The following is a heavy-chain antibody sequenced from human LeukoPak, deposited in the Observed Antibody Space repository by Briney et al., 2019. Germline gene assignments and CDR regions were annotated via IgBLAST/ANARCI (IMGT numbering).Heavy chain of an antibody. Sequence: ASVKVSCKASGYTFTSYGIRWVRQAPGQGLEGVGWISSFNCNTHYAQKLQGRVTMTTDTSTSTAYMELRSLRSDDTAVYYCARDKGRRYYDFWSSYYTEPDYWGQGTLVTVSS. CDR3: ARDKGRRYYDFWSSYYTEPDY. CDR1: GYTFTSYG. CDR2: ISSFNCNT. J-gene: IGHJ4*02. V-gene: IGHV1-18*01. D-gene: IGHD3-3*01.